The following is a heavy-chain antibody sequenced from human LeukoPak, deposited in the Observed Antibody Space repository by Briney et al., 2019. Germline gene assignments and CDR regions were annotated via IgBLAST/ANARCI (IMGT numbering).Heavy chain of an antibody. V-gene: IGHV3-11*01. Sequence: KSGGSLRLSCVASGFTFSDYYMAWIRQTPGKGLEWVSYISPTGDTIYYADSLKGRFTASRDNAKTSLYLQMSNLSADDTAVYFCARDPVGLAAGATSWFDPWGQGTLVTVSS. J-gene: IGHJ5*02. D-gene: IGHD6-13*01. CDR3: ARDPVGLAAGATSWFDP. CDR1: GFTFSDYY. CDR2: ISPTGDTI.